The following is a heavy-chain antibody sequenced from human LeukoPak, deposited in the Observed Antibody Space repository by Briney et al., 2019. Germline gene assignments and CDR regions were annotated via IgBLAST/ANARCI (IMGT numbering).Heavy chain of an antibody. V-gene: IGHV1-3*04. CDR1: GYTFSSFA. CDR3: ARDLGSGSLYY. Sequence: ASVKVSCKASGYTFSSFAIHWVRQAPGQRLEWMGWINTGNGNTRYSQKFQGRFTITRDTSASTAYMELSSLRSEDTAVYYCARDLGSGSLYYWGQGTLVTVSS. J-gene: IGHJ4*02. CDR2: INTGNGNT. D-gene: IGHD1-26*01.